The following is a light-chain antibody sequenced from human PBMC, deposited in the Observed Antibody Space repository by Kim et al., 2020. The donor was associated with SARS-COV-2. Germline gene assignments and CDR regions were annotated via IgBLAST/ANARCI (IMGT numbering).Light chain of an antibody. CDR1: NWRNKH. J-gene: IGLJ3*02. V-gene: IGLV3-1*01. CDR3: QTWDTSAVV. CDR2: QDH. Sequence: VSPGQTATITCSGDNWRNKHIAWYQQRPGQSPILVVYQDHKRPSGIPERFSGSSSGNTATLTISGTQALDEADYFCQTWDTSAVVFGGGTKVTVL.